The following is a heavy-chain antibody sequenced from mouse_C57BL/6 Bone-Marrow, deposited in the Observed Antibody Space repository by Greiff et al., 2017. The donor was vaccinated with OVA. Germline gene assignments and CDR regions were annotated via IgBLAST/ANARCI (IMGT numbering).Heavy chain of an antibody. V-gene: IGHV5-9*01. CDR1: GFTFSSYT. D-gene: IGHD2-5*01. CDR2: ISGGGGNT. CDR3: ARRGPYNSNAYAMDD. J-gene: IGHJ4*01. Sequence: EVMLVESGGGLVKPGGSLKLSCAASGFTFSSYTMSWVRQTPEKRLEWVATISGGGGNTYYPDSVKGRFTISRDNAKNTLYLQMSSLRAEDTALYYCARRGPYNSNAYAMDDWGQGTTVTVSS.